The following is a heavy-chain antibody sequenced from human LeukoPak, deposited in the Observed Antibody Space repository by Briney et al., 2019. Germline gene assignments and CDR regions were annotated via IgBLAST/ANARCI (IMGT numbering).Heavy chain of an antibody. J-gene: IGHJ4*02. CDR2: IKTETDGGTT. D-gene: IGHD3-3*01. CDR1: GFTFNSAW. CDR3: TWSGLKIES. Sequence: GGSLRLSCAASGFTFNSAWMSWVRQAPGKGLEWVAQIKTETDGGTTDYAAPVKGRFTISRDGSKNMVFLQMNSLKTDDTALYYCTWSGLKIESWGQGTLVTVSS. V-gene: IGHV3-15*01.